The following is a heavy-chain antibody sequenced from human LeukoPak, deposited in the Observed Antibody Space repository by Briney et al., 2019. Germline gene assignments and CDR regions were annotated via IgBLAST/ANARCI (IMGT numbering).Heavy chain of an antibody. CDR2: ISAYNGNT. J-gene: IGHJ6*03. D-gene: IGHD3-10*01. V-gene: IGHV1-18*01. CDR3: AREITMVRGVIIVPYYMDV. Sequence: ASVKVSCKASGGTFSSYAISWVRQAPGQGLEWMGWISAYNGNTNYAQKLQGRVTMTTDTSTSTAYMELRSLRSDDTAVYYCAREITMVRGVIIVPYYMDVWGKGTTVTVSS. CDR1: GGTFSSYA.